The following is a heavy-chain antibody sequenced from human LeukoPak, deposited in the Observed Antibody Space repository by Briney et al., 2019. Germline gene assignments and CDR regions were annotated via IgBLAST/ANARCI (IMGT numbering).Heavy chain of an antibody. CDR2: IYYSGST. CDR1: GGSISSSSYY. J-gene: IGHJ1*01. Sequence: SETLSLTCTVSGGSISSSSYYWGWIRQPPGKGLEWIGSIYYSGSTYYNPSLKSRVTISVDTSKNQFSLKLSSVTAADTAVYYCARESDSSGYYTPNRNAEYFQHWGQGTLVTVSS. CDR3: ARESDSSGYYTPNRNAEYFQH. D-gene: IGHD3-22*01. V-gene: IGHV4-39*07.